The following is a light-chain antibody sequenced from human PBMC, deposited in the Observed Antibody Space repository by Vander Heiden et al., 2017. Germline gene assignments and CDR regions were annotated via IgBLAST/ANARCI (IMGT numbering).Light chain of an antibody. CDR2: RNN. J-gene: IGLJ2*01. V-gene: IGLV1-47*01. Sequence: QPVLTQPPSASGTPAQRVTISCSGSSSNIGSNYVYWYQQLPGTAPKLLIYRNNQRPSGVPDRFSGSKSGTSASLAISGLRSEDEADYYCAAWDDSLSGVVFGGGTKLTVL. CDR3: AAWDDSLSGVV. CDR1: SSNIGSNY.